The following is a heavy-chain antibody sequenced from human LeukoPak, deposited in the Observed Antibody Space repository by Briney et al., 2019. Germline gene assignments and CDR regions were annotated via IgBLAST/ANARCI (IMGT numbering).Heavy chain of an antibody. V-gene: IGHV3-33*06. CDR2: IRNDGTDK. CDR3: AKDAQRGCDSSNSLES. D-gene: IGHD4-11*01. Sequence: PGGSLRLSCATSGFTFSHYGMHWVRQAPGKGLEWVAVIRNDGTDKYYGDSVKGRFTISRDNSKNTVYLQMNSLRVEDTAVYYCAKDAQRGCDSSNSLESWGQGTLVTVSS. J-gene: IGHJ4*02. CDR1: GFTFSHYG.